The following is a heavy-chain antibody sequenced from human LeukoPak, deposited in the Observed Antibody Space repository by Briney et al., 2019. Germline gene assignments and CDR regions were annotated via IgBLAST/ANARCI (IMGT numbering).Heavy chain of an antibody. D-gene: IGHD5-18*01. CDR2: IIPIFGTA. Sequence: GSSVKLSCKASGGTFSSYAISWVRQAPGQGLEWKGGIIPIFGTANYAQKFQGRVTITTDESTSTAYMELSSLRSEDKAVYYCASTDIQLWSRGGDYFDYWGQGTLVAASS. V-gene: IGHV1-69*05. CDR1: GGTFSSYA. CDR3: ASTDIQLWSRGGDYFDY. J-gene: IGHJ4*02.